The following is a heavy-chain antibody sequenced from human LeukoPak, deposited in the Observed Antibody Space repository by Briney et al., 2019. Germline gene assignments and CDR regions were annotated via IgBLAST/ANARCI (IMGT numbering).Heavy chain of an antibody. Sequence: GGSLRLSCAASGFTFSSYSMNWVRQAPGKGLEGVSYISSSSSTIYYADSVKGRFTISRDNAKNSLYLQMNSLRAEDTAVYYCARDAVVVVAAPHNWFDPWGQGTLVTVSS. CDR1: GFTFSSYS. CDR2: ISSSSSTI. CDR3: ARDAVVVVAAPHNWFDP. D-gene: IGHD2-15*01. J-gene: IGHJ5*02. V-gene: IGHV3-48*01.